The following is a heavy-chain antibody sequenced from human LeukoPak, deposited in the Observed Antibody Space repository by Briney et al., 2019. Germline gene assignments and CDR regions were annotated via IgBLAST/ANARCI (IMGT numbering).Heavy chain of an antibody. CDR2: MYYSGST. CDR3: AHFRGGAFDF. J-gene: IGHJ3*01. CDR1: GGSISSSSYY. Sequence: PSETLSLTCTVSGGSISSSSYYWGWIRQPPGKGQEWIGSMYYSGSTYYNPSLKSRVTISVDTSKNQFALKLSSVTAADTAVYYCAHFRGGAFDFWGQGAMVTVSA. V-gene: IGHV4-39*01. D-gene: IGHD3-16*01.